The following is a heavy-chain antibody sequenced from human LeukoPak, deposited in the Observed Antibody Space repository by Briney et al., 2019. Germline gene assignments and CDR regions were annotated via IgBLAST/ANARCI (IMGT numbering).Heavy chain of an antibody. CDR3: ARVPIAAAGTDAFDI. CDR1: GGTLSSYA. J-gene: IGHJ3*02. CDR2: IIPIFGTA. Sequence: ASVKVSCKASGGTLSSYAISWVRQAPGQGLEWMGGIIPIFGTANYAQKFQGRVTITADESTSTAYMELSSLRSEDTAVYYCARVPIAAAGTDAFDIWGQGTMVTVSS. V-gene: IGHV1-69*13. D-gene: IGHD6-13*01.